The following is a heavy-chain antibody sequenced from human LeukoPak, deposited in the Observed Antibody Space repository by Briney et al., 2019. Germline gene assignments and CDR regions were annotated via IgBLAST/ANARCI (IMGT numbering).Heavy chain of an antibody. CDR1: GFTFSSYA. V-gene: IGHV3-23*01. CDR2: ISGSGGST. J-gene: IGHJ4*02. CDR3: AKDPVVVVAATPAHFDY. D-gene: IGHD2-15*01. Sequence: PGGSLRLSCAASGFTFSSYAMSWVRQAPGKGLEWVSAISGSGGSTYYADSVKGRFTISRDNSKNTLYLQVNSLRAEDTAVYYCAKDPVVVVAATPAHFDYWGQGTLVTVSS.